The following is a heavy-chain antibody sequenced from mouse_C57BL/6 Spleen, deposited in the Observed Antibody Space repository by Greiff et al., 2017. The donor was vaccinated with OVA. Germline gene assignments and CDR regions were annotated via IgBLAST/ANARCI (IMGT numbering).Heavy chain of an antibody. Sequence: QVQLQQPGAELVKPGASVKLSCKASGYTFTSYWMHWVKQRPGQGLEWIGMIHPNSGSTNYNEKFKSKATLTVDKSSSTAYMQLSSLTSEDSAVYYCARSGVITTALDYWGQGTTLTVSS. CDR2: IHPNSGST. J-gene: IGHJ2*01. CDR3: ARSGVITTALDY. V-gene: IGHV1-64*01. D-gene: IGHD1-1*01. CDR1: GYTFTSYW.